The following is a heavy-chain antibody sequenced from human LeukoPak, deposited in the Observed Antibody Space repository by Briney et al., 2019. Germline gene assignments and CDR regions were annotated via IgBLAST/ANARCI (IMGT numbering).Heavy chain of an antibody. Sequence: SETLSLTCAVYGGSFSGYYWSWIRQPPGKGLEWIGEINHSGSTNYNPSLKSRVTISVDTSKNQFSLKLSSVTAADTAVYYCASFENLVSSMPHWGQGTLVTVSS. CDR3: ASFENLVSSMPH. V-gene: IGHV4-34*01. D-gene: IGHD5/OR15-5a*01. J-gene: IGHJ4*02. CDR2: INHSGST. CDR1: GGSFSGYY.